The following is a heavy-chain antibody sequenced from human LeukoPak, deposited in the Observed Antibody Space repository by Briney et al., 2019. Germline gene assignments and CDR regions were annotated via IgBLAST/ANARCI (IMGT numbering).Heavy chain of an antibody. CDR2: IGSSSSHT. V-gene: IGHV3-11*05. D-gene: IGHD6-19*01. CDR3: ARGTDSTVPGLRTYFDY. Sequence: PGGSLRLSCAASGFTFSDYYVSWIRQAPGKGLEWVSYIGSSSSHTNYADAVKGRFTISRDNAKNSLYLQMNSLRAEDTAVYYCARGTDSTVPGLRTYFDYWGQGTLVTVSP. CDR1: GFTFSDYY. J-gene: IGHJ4*02.